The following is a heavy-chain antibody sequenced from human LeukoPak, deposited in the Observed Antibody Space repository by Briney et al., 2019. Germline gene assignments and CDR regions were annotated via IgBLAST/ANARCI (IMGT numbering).Heavy chain of an antibody. CDR3: ARRAGEYSHPYDY. V-gene: IGHV3-53*01. J-gene: IGHJ4*02. CDR1: GFTVSSNS. Sequence: PGGSLRLSCTVSGFTVSSNSWSWVRQAPGKGLEWVSFIYSGGNTHYSDSVKGRFTLSRDNSKNTLYLRMNSLRAEDTAIYYCARRAGEYSHPYDYWGQGTLVTVSS. D-gene: IGHD2-15*01. CDR2: IYSGGNT.